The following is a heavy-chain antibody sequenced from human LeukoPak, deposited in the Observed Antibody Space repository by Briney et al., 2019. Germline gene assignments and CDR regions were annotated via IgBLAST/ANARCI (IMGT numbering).Heavy chain of an antibody. CDR2: IRIEAQVGTT. D-gene: IGHD5-24*01. J-gene: IGHJ4*02. Sequence: GGSLRLSCTSSGFTFADYAMSWFRQAPGKGLKWVGFIRIEAQVGTTEYAASVKDRFTISRDDSKSTDYLQMNSLKTEDTAMYYCSRKRHRWLQLASWDYWGQGSQVTVSS. V-gene: IGHV3-49*03. CDR3: SRKRHRWLQLASWDY. CDR1: GFTFADYA.